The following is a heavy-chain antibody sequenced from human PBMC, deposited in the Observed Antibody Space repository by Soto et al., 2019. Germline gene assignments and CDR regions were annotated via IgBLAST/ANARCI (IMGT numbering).Heavy chain of an antibody. CDR2: IYPGDSDT. J-gene: IGHJ4*02. CDR3: ARQTALAHCGGDCYSSLDY. Sequence: GESLKISCKGSGYSFTSYWIGWVRQMPGKGLEWMGIIYPGDSDTRYSPSFQGQVTISADKSISTAYLQWSSLKASDTAMYYCARQTALAHCGGDCYSSLDYWGQGTLVTVSS. CDR1: GYSFTSYW. V-gene: IGHV5-51*01. D-gene: IGHD2-21*02.